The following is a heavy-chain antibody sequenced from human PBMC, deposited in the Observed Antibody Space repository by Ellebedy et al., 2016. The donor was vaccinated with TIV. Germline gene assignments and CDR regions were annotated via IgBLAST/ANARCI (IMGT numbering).Heavy chain of an antibody. Sequence: GESLKISCVASGFTFSSYGMHWVRQAPGKGLEWVAVIWFDGSNKYYADSVKGRFTISRDNSKNTLYLQMNSLRAEDTAVHYCVGLITSGGDIKWGQGTLVTVSS. CDR2: IWFDGSNK. D-gene: IGHD3-16*01. CDR3: VGLITSGGDIK. J-gene: IGHJ4*02. CDR1: GFTFSSYG. V-gene: IGHV3-33*01.